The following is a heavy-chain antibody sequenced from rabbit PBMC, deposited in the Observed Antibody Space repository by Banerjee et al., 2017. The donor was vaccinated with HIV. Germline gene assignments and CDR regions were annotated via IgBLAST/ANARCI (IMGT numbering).Heavy chain of an antibody. J-gene: IGHJ6*01. CDR1: GLDFSSSYW. CDR2: IDADYRGST. CDR3: ARGGVGTTYPYGGMDL. V-gene: IGHV1S45*01. Sequence: QEQLDESGGDLVKPEGSLTLTCTASGLDFSSSYWLCWVRQAPGKGLEWIACIDADYRGSTYYASWAKGRFTISKTSSTTVTLQMTSLTAADTATYFCARGGVGTTYPYGGMDLWGPGTLVTVS. D-gene: IGHD8-1*01.